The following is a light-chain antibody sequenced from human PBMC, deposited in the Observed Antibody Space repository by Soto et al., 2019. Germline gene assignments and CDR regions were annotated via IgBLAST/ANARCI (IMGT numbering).Light chain of an antibody. CDR1: NSNIGTNT. CDR3: AEWDDSLGAYV. Sequence: QSVLTQPPSGSATPGQRVTISCSGSNSNIGTNTVNWYQQLPGTAPRLLIYTNNQRPSGVPQRFSGSKNGTSASLAIGGLQSEDGADYYCAEWDDSLGAYVFGTGTKVTVL. V-gene: IGLV1-44*01. CDR2: TNN. J-gene: IGLJ1*01.